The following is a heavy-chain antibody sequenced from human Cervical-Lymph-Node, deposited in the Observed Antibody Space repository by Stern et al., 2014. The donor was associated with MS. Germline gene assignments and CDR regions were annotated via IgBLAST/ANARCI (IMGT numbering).Heavy chain of an antibody. CDR1: GYSFTSYW. CDR2: IYPGDSDT. CDR3: ARLVATVGMDYYYGMDV. D-gene: IGHD5-12*01. Sequence: EEQLVESGAEVKKPGESLKISCKGSGYSFTSYWIGWVRQMPGKGLEWIGIIYPGDSDTRYSPSFQGQVTISADKSISTAYLQWSSLKASDTAMYYCARLVATVGMDYYYGMDVWGQGTTVTVSS. V-gene: IGHV5-51*01. J-gene: IGHJ6*02.